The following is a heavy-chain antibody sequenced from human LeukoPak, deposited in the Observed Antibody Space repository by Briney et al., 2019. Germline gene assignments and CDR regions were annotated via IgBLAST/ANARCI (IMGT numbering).Heavy chain of an antibody. CDR1: GFAFSTYP. CDR2: ISYDGSNK. CDR3: ARDSNPKAIYYFFYGLDV. V-gene: IGHV3-30-3*01. Sequence: GGSLRLSCAASGFAFSTYPLHWVRQAPGKGLEWVAVISYDGSNKYYADSVKGRFTISRDNSKNTLYLQMNSLRVDDTAVYYCARDSNPKAIYYFFYGLDVWGQGTTVTVSS. D-gene: IGHD3-10*01. J-gene: IGHJ6*02.